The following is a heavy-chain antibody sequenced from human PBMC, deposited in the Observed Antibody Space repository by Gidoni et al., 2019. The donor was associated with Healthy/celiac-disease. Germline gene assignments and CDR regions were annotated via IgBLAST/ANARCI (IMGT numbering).Heavy chain of an antibody. D-gene: IGHD5-18*01. CDR3: AHSGPAMVMRGPGRGAFDY. V-gene: IGHV2-5*02. J-gene: IGHJ4*02. CDR2: LYWDDDK. CDR1: GFSLSTSGVG. Sequence: QITLKESGPTLVKPTQTLTLTCTFSGFSLSTSGVGVGWIRQPPGKALAWLALLYWDDDKRYSPSLKSRLTITKETSKSQVVLKMTNMDPVDTATDYCAHSGPAMVMRGPGRGAFDYWGQGTLVTVSS.